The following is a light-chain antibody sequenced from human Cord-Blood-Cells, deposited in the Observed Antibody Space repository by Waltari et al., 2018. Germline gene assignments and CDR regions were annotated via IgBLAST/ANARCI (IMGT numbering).Light chain of an antibody. J-gene: IGKJ4*01. CDR2: GAS. CDR1: QSVSSN. CDR3: QQYNNWPPLT. V-gene: IGKV3-15*01. Sequence: EIVMTQSPATLSVSPGERATLSCRASQSVSSNLAWYQQKPGQAPRLLIYGASTRATGLPARFSGSGSGTEFTLTISSLQSVDFAVYYCQQYNNWPPLTFGGGTKVEIK.